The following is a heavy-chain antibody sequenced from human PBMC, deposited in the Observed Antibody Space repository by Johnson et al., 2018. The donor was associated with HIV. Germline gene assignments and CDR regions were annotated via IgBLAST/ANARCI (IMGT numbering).Heavy chain of an antibody. D-gene: IGHD6-19*01. CDR1: GFTFSDYY. J-gene: IGHJ3*02. Sequence: QVQLVESGGGLVKPGGSLRLSCAASGFTFSDYYMSWIRQAPGQGLEWVSYISSSGSTLYYAASVTGRFTISRDNAKNSLYLQMNSLRAEDTAVYYCARIPGSGWEHDAFDIWGQGTMVTVSS. CDR2: ISSSGSTL. V-gene: IGHV3-11*04. CDR3: ARIPGSGWEHDAFDI.